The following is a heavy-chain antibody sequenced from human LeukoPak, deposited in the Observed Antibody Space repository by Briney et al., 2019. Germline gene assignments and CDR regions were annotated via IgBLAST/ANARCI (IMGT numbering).Heavy chain of an antibody. D-gene: IGHD3-10*01. V-gene: IGHV3-21*01. J-gene: IGHJ6*04. CDR1: GFTFSSYS. CDR2: ISSSSSYI. CDR3: ARDRSYYGSGSYPLNGMDV. Sequence: GGSLRLSCAASGFTFSSYSMNWVRQAPGKGLEWVSSISSSSSYIYYADSVKGRFTISRDNAKNSLYLQMSSLRAEDTAVYYCARDRSYYGSGSYPLNGMDVWGKGTTVTVSS.